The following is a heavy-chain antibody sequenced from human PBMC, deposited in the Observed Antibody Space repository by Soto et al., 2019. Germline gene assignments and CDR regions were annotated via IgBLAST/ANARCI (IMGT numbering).Heavy chain of an antibody. CDR3: ARIASAGRGWDV. D-gene: IGHD6-13*01. CDR1: GFTFSSYW. CDR2: IKQDGSEK. V-gene: IGHV3-7*01. J-gene: IGHJ6*02. Sequence: EVQLVESGGGLVQPGGSLRLSCAASGFTFSSYWMSWVRQAPVKGLEWVGNIKQDGSEKNYVDFMEGRFTISRDNAENSPYQQMNSLRAEDTAVYYCARIASAGRGWDVWGQGTTVVVSS.